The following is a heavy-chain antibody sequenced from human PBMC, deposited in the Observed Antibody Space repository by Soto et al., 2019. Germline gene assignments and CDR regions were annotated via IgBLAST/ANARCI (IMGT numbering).Heavy chain of an antibody. V-gene: IGHV4-4*02. J-gene: IGHJ6*02. Sequence: QVQLQESGPGLVKPSGTLSLTCAVSGGSISSSNWWSWVRQPPGKGLEWIGEIYHSGSTNYNPSLKSPVTISVDKSKNQFSLKLSSVTAADTAVYYCARAGITMVRGVIITLFHYGMDVWGQGTTVTVSS. CDR3: ARAGITMVRGVIITLFHYGMDV. D-gene: IGHD3-10*01. CDR2: IYHSGST. CDR1: GGSISSSNW.